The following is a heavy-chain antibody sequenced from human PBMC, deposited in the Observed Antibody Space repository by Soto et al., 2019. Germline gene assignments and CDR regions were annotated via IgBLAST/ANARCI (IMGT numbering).Heavy chain of an antibody. CDR3: ASDEGEDRCGSYDVSY. CDR2: IIHKSGTP. V-gene: IGHV1-69*01. D-gene: IGHD2-15*01. J-gene: IGHJ1*01. Sequence: QVQLVQSGGEVRKPGASVRVSCKASGATFRNYAINLVRQAPGQGLEWMGGIIHKSGTPNYAQKFQGRVTITADDSPATAYLDLRSLTSDDTAVYFCASDEGEDRCGSYDVSYWGEGPLVTVS. CDR1: GATFRNYA.